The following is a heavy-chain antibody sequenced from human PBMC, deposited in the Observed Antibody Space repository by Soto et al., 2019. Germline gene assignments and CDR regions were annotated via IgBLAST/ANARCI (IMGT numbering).Heavy chain of an antibody. V-gene: IGHV1-3*01. CDR2: INAGNGNT. J-gene: IGHJ3*02. Sequence: ASVKVSCKASGYTFTSYAMHWVRQAPGQRLEWMGWINAGNGNTKYSQKFQGRVTITRDTSASTAYMELSSLRSEDTAVYYCAFWSGYSGGVFDIWGQGTMVTVSS. CDR1: GYTFTSYA. D-gene: IGHD3-3*01. CDR3: AFWSGYSGGVFDI.